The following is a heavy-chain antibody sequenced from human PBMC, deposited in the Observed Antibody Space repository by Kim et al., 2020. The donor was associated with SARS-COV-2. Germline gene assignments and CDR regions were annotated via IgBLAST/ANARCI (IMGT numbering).Heavy chain of an antibody. D-gene: IGHD3-22*01. Sequence: GGSLRLSCAASGFTFSDYYMSWIRQAPGKGLEWVSYISSSGSTIYYADSVKGRFTISRDNAKNSLYLQMNSLRAEDTAVYYCASGVKHYYDSSGYDYWGQGTLVTVSS. J-gene: IGHJ4*02. V-gene: IGHV3-11*01. CDR2: ISSSGSTI. CDR3: ASGVKHYYDSSGYDY. CDR1: GFTFSDYY.